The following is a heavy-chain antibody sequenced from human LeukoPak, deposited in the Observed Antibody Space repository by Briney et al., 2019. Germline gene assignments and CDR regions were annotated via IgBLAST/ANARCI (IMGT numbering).Heavy chain of an antibody. CDR1: GFTFSSYG. Sequence: PGRSLRLSCAASGFTFSSYGMHWVRQAPGKGLEWVAVISYDGSNKYYADSVKGRFTISRDNSKNTLYLQMNGLRAEDTAVYYCAKEGPYSSGWYGETDYWGQGTLVTVSS. J-gene: IGHJ4*02. CDR2: ISYDGSNK. CDR3: AKEGPYSSGWYGETDY. D-gene: IGHD6-19*01. V-gene: IGHV3-30*18.